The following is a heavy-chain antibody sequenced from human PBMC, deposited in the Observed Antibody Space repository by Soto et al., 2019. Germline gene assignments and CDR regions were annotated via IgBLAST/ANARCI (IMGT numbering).Heavy chain of an antibody. CDR1: GFTFPSSA. V-gene: IGHV1-58*01. CDR3: AADDMTTFI. CDR2: IVVGSGNT. Sequence: GAAVKVSSKASGFTFPSSAVQWLRQARGQRLEWIGWIVVGSGNTNSAQKFQERVTFTRDMSTSTVYMELSSLKSEDTAVYYCAADDMTTFIWGQGTLVTVSS. D-gene: IGHD1-1*01. J-gene: IGHJ4*02.